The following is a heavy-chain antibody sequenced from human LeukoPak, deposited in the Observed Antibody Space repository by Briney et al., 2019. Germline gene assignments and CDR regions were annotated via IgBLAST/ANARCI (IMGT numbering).Heavy chain of an antibody. Sequence: GGSLRLSCAASGFTFSSYAMSWVRQAPGKGLEWVSVISGSGGSTYYADSVKGRFTISRDNSKNTLYLQMNSLRAEDTAVYYCAKERELVVTGNYFDYWGQGALVTVSS. CDR1: GFTFSSYA. V-gene: IGHV3-23*01. CDR3: AKERELVVTGNYFDY. J-gene: IGHJ4*02. CDR2: ISGSGGST. D-gene: IGHD6-19*01.